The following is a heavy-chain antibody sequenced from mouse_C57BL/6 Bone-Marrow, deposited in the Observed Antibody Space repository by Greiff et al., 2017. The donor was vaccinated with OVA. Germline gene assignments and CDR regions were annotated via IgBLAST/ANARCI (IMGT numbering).Heavy chain of an antibody. J-gene: IGHJ2*01. V-gene: IGHV7-3*01. CDR3: ARYKGRVAVDYFDY. CDR2: IRNKPNGSTT. D-gene: IGHD1-1*01. Sequence: DVQLVESGGGLVQPGDSLSLSCAASGFTFTNYYMSWVRQPPGKALEWLAFIRNKPNGSTTEYSASVKGRFTISRDNSQSILYLQMNARIAEDSATYYCARYKGRVAVDYFDYWGQGTALTVSS. CDR1: GFTFTNYY.